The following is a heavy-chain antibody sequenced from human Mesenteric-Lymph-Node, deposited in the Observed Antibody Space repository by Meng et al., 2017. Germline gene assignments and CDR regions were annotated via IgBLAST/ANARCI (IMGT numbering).Heavy chain of an antibody. CDR2: ISASGDGT. Sequence: GESLKISCAASGFTFDDYAMHWVRQTPGKGLEWVATISASGDGTYYADSVKGRFTISRDNSKNTLYLQMNSLRAEDTAFYYCAKKKGISATVDRFYDYWGQGMLVTVSS. CDR1: GFTFDDYA. D-gene: IGHD6-13*01. V-gene: IGHV3-23*01. J-gene: IGHJ4*02. CDR3: AKKKGISATVDRFYDY.